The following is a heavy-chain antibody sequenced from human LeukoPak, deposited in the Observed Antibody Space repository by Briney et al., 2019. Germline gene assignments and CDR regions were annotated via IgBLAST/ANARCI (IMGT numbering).Heavy chain of an antibody. CDR2: IYPGDSDT. V-gene: IGHV5-51*01. CDR3: CSGWYADYFDY. CDR1: GNSFTSYW. Sequence: GESLKISCKGSGNSFTSYWIGWVRQMPGKGLEWMGIIYPGDSDTRYSPSFQGQVTISADNSISTAYLQWSSLKASDTAMYYCCSGWYADYFDYWGQGTLVTVSS. D-gene: IGHD6-19*01. J-gene: IGHJ4*02.